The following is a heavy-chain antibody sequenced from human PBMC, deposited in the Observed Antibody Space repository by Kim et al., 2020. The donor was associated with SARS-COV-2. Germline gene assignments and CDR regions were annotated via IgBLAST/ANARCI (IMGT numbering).Heavy chain of an antibody. CDR3: ARVWGYGDYQIDY. D-gene: IGHD4-17*01. CDR1: KFAFNSYS. J-gene: IGHJ4*02. Sequence: GGSLRRSCAASKFAFNSYSMSWVRQAPGKGLEWLSSITSGSRNIFYAASVKGRFTISRDNARNSLYLQMNSLRVDDTAVYYCARVWGYGDYQIDYWGQGTLVTVSS. V-gene: IGHV3-21*01. CDR2: ITSGSRNI.